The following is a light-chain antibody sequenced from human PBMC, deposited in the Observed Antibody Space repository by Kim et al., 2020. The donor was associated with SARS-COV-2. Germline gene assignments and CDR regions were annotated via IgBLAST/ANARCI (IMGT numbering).Light chain of an antibody. CDR1: SLRKFH. Sequence: WGQTGRLICHGDSLRKFHASSYQQQPGPAPLLLFFAKNHRPSGIPERFSGARSGNTASLTITGAQAEDEADYSCNSRDSSDNRVIFGGGTQLTVL. V-gene: IGLV3-19*01. CDR3: NSRDSSDNRVI. CDR2: AKN. J-gene: IGLJ2*01.